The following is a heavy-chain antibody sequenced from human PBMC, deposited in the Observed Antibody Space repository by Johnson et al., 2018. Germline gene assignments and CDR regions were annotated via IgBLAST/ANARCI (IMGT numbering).Heavy chain of an antibody. J-gene: IGHJ6*02. CDR1: GGSISSSSYY. CDR3: ARQWIVVVPAARRNYYYYYGMDV. V-gene: IGHV4-39*01. D-gene: IGHD2-2*01. CDR2: IYYSGST. Sequence: QVQLQESGPGLVKPSETLSLTCTVSGGSISSSSYYWGWIRQPPGKGLEWIGRIYYSGSTYYNPSLKSRVTISVDTSNNQFSLKLSSVTAAETAVYYWARQWIVVVPAARRNYYYYYGMDVWGQGTTVTVSS.